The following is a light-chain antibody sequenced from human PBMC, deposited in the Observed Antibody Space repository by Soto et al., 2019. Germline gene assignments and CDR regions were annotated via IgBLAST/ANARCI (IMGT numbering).Light chain of an antibody. J-gene: IGKJ4*01. Sequence: DIQMTQSPSTLSASVGDRVTITCRASQTISSWLAWHQQKSGRAPKLLIYDASSLEGGVPSRFSGSGSGTEFTLTISSLQADDFATYYCQQYGNSPLTFGGGTKVEI. CDR1: QTISSW. CDR2: DAS. CDR3: QQYGNSPLT. V-gene: IGKV1-5*01.